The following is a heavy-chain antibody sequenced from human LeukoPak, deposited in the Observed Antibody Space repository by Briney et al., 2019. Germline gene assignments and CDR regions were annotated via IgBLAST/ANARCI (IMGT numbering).Heavy chain of an antibody. CDR2: MYSGGSK. CDR3: ARPRGLISGLDY. J-gene: IGHJ4*02. CDR1: GFTVSSNY. V-gene: IGHV3-66*04. Sequence: PGGSLRLSCAASGFTVSSNYMTWVRQAPGKGLEWVSVMYSGGSKFYADSVKDRFSVSRDNSKNIFYLQMNGLRAEDTAVYYCARPRGLISGLDYWGQGTLVTVSS. D-gene: IGHD2-15*01.